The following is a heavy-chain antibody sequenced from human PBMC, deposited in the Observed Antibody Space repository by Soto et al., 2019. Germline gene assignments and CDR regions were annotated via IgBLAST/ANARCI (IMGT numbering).Heavy chain of an antibody. D-gene: IGHD2-21*02. Sequence: QVQLVQSGAEVKKPGSSVKVSCKASGGTFSSYAISWVRQAPGQGLEWMGGIIPIFGTANYARKFQGRVRSTGDESASAAYVGLSSLRSEDTAVYYCARLSRWLPLDYGMDVWGQGTTVTVSS. J-gene: IGHJ6*02. CDR1: GGTFSSYA. V-gene: IGHV1-69*01. CDR2: IIPIFGTA. CDR3: ARLSRWLPLDYGMDV.